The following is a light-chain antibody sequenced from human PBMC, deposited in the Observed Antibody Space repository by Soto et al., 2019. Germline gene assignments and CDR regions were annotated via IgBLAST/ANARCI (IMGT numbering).Light chain of an antibody. V-gene: IGKV3-15*01. CDR2: SAT. CDR1: QSVKKN. Sequence: EVVMTQSPATLSVSPGERATLSCRASQSVKKNLAWYRQTLGQAPRLLVYSATTRAAGVPPRFSGSGSGTEFTLTISSLQSEDSAVYYCQQYDNWPPLTFGQGTKVDIK. CDR3: QQYDNWPPLT. J-gene: IGKJ1*01.